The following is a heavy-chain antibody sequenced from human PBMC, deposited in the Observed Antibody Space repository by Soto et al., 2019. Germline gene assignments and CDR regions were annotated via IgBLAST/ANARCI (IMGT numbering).Heavy chain of an antibody. V-gene: IGHV3-48*02. CDR3: ARGPMYYDSSGYYLTFDY. CDR1: GFIFSSYS. Sequence: EVQLVESGGGLVQPGGSLRLSCAASGFIFSSYSMNWVRQAPGKGLEWVSYISSSSSTIYYADSVKGRFTISRDNAKNSLYLQMNSLRDEDTAVYYCARGPMYYDSSGYYLTFDYWGQGTLVTVSS. CDR2: ISSSSSTI. J-gene: IGHJ4*02. D-gene: IGHD3-22*01.